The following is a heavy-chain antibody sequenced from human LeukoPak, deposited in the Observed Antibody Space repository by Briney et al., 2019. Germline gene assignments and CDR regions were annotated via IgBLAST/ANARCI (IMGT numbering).Heavy chain of an antibody. CDR1: GYTFTGYY. V-gene: IGHV1-2*02. D-gene: IGHD5-18*01. CDR3: AREAKGYSYGIYFDY. Sequence: ASVKVSCKASGYTFTGYYIHWVRQAPGQGLEWMGWINPNSGGTNYAQKFQGRVTMTRDTSISTAYMELSRLRSDDTAVYYCAREAKGYSYGIYFDYWGQGTLVTVSS. J-gene: IGHJ4*02. CDR2: INPNSGGT.